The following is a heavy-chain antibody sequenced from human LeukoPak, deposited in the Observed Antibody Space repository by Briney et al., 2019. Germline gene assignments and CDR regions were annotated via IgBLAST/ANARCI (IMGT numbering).Heavy chain of an antibody. CDR2: INPSGGST. CDR3: AREGSADFWSGYYTESPSAADY. J-gene: IGHJ4*02. V-gene: IGHV1-46*01. Sequence: ASVKVSCKASGYTFTSYYMHWVRQAPGQGLEWMGIINPSGGSTSYAQKFQGRVTMTRDTSTSTVYMELSSLRSEDTAMYYCAREGSADFWSGYYTESPSAADYWGQGTLVTVSS. CDR1: GYTFTSYY. D-gene: IGHD3-3*01.